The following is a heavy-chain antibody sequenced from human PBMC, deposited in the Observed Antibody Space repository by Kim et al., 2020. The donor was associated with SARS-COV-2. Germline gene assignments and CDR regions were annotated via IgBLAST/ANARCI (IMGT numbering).Heavy chain of an antibody. V-gene: IGHV3-21*01. CDR1: GFTFSSYS. J-gene: IGHJ6*02. D-gene: IGHD2-15*01. CDR3: ARDRGYCSGGSCYYGADYYYGMDV. Sequence: GGSLRLSCAASGFTFSSYSMNWVRQAPGKGLEWVSSISSSSSYIYYADSVKGRFTISRDNAKNSLYLQMNSLRAEDTAVYYCARDRGYCSGGSCYYGADYYYGMDVWGQGTTVTVSS. CDR2: ISSSSSYI.